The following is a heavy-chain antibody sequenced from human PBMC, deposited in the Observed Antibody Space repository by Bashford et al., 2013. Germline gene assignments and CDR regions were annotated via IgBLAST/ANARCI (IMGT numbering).Heavy chain of an antibody. V-gene: IGHV4-4*07. D-gene: IGHD3-10*01. J-gene: IGHJ4*02. CDR3: ASHAYYYGSVWTS. CDR1: GASINGYY. CDR2: VFFIGST. Sequence: SETLSLTCTVSGASINGYYWSWIRQPAGKGLEYLGRVFFIGSTNYNPALKSRLTMSVDTSTNQFSLRLSSMTAADTAVYYCASHAYYYGSVWTSWGRESVVTVSS.